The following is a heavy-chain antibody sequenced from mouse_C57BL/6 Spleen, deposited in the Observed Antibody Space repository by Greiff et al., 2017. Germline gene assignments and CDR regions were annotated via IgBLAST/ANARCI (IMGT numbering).Heavy chain of an antibody. D-gene: IGHD1-1*01. V-gene: IGHV1-76*01. CDR2: IYPGSGNT. J-gene: IGHJ1*03. CDR3: ARDGSRVHFDV. Sequence: VQLQQSGAELVRPGASVKLSCKASGYTFTGYYIHWVKQRPGQGLEWIGRIYPGSGNTYYNEKFKGKATLTADKSSSTAYMGLSSLTSEDSAVYCGARDGSRVHFDVWGKGTPVTVSA. CDR1: GYTFTGYY.